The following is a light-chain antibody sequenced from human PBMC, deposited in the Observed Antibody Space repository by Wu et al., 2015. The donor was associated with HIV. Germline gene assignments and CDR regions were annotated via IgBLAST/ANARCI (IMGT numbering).Light chain of an antibody. V-gene: IGKV3-20*01. CDR3: QQYNNWPPYN. CDR1: QTVTNNY. CDR2: DTS. J-gene: IGKJ2*01. Sequence: EIVLTQSPGTLSLSPGESATLSCRTSQTVTNNYLAWYQQKRGQAPRLIIYDTSTRATGIPDRFSGSGSATDFTLTISRLEPEDFAVYYCQQYNNWPPYNFGQGTKLEIK.